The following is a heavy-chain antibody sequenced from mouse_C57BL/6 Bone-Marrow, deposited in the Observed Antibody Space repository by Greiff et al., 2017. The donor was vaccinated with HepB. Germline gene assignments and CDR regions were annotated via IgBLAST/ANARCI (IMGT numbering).Heavy chain of an antibody. J-gene: IGHJ2*01. CDR1: GYTFTDYE. D-gene: IGHD1-1*01. Sequence: QVQLKQSGAELVRPGASVTLSCKASGYTFTDYEMHWVKQTPVHGLEWIGAIDPETGGTAYNQKFKGKAILTADKSSSTAYMELRSLTSEDSAVYYCTRSSPYYYGSSYEDYWGQGTTLTVSS. CDR3: TRSSPYYYGSSYEDY. V-gene: IGHV1-15*01. CDR2: IDPETGGT.